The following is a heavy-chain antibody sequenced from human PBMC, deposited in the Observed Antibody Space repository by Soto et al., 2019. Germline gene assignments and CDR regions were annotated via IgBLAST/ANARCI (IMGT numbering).Heavy chain of an antibody. J-gene: IGHJ4*02. CDR2: IYYSGST. V-gene: IGHV4-31*03. D-gene: IGHD2-2*01. CDR1: CGSISSGGYY. CDR3: ARSSTSANYFDY. Sequence: SETLSVTCTVSCGSISSGGYYWSWIRQHPGKGLEWIGYIYYSGSTYYNPSLKSRVTISVDTSKNQFSLKLTSVAAADTAVYYCARSSTSANYFDYWGQGTLVTVSS.